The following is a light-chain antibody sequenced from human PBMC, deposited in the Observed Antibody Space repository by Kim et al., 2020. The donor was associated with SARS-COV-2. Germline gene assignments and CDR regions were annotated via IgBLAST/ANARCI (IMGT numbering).Light chain of an antibody. CDR3: QTWDNSTVV. V-gene: IGLV3-1*01. CDR2: EDT. CDR1: KLEEKF. J-gene: IGLJ3*02. Sequence: SYELTQPPSVSVSPGQAASITCSGDKLEEKFASWFQQKPGQSPVLVIYEDTKRPSGIPERISGSTSGNTATLTISGTQAMDEADYYCQTWDNSTVVFGGGTQLTVL.